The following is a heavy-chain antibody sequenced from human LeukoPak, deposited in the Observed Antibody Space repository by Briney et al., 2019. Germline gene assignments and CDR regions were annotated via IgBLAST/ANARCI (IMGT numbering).Heavy chain of an antibody. D-gene: IGHD3-10*01. CDR3: ATPTISYGSGSYYPVFYMDV. V-gene: IGHV4-61*02. Sequence: PSQTLSLTCTVSGGSISSGSYYWSWIRQPAGKGLEWIGRIYTSGSTNYNPSLKSRVTISVDTSKNQFSLKLSSVTAADTAVYYCATPTISYGSGSYYPVFYMDVWGKGTTVTISS. CDR2: IYTSGST. CDR1: GGSISSGSYY. J-gene: IGHJ6*03.